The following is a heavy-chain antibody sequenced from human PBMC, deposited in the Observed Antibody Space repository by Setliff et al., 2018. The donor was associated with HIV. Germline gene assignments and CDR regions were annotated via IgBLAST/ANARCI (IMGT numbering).Heavy chain of an antibody. Sequence: WASVKVSCKASGYTFTSYAMHWVRQAPGQRLEWMAWINAGNGNTKYSQEFQGRVTITRDASAGTAYMELSSLRSEDTAVYYCAREEMSMWLPEYFFDFWGQGTLVTVSS. J-gene: IGHJ4*02. CDR3: AREEMSMWLPEYFFDF. D-gene: IGHD5-12*01. CDR1: GYTFTSYA. V-gene: IGHV1-3*01. CDR2: INAGNGNT.